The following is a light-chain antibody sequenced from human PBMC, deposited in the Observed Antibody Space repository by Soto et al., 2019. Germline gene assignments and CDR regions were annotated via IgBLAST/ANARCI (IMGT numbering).Light chain of an antibody. V-gene: IGKV3-11*01. CDR3: HQRQSWPRT. J-gene: IGKJ1*01. CDR1: QYINTS. CDR2: QTA. Sequence: IVLTQSPATLSSFPGDRVSRACMAIQYINTSLAWYQHRPGQAPRLLIYQTALRAAGIPARFSASGSGTNVTLTISDVQPEDFALYYCHQRQSWPRTFGQGTKVDIK.